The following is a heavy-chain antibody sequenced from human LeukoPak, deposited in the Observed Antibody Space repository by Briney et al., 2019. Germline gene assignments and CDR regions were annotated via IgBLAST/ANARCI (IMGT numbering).Heavy chain of an antibody. J-gene: IGHJ4*02. Sequence: PGGSLRLSCGASGFIFSSYAMSWVRQTPGKGLEWVSVISGSGASTYYADSVKGRFTISRDNSKNTLYLQMNSLRAEDTAVYYCAKGSTTRGYFDYWGQGTLVTVSS. CDR1: GFIFSSYA. V-gene: IGHV3-23*01. CDR3: AKGSTTRGYFDY. CDR2: ISGSGAST. D-gene: IGHD1-1*01.